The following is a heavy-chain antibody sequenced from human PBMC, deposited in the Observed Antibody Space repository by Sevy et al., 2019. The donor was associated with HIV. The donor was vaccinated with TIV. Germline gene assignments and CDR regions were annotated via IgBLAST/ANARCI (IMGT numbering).Heavy chain of an antibody. CDR2: ISAYNGNT. V-gene: IGHV1-18*01. D-gene: IGHD3-16*02. J-gene: IGHJ3*02. CDR3: ARDKIMIKFGGVIAQDAFDI. Sequence: ASVKVSCKASGYTFTSYGISWVRQAPGQGLEWMGWISAYNGNTNYAQKLQGRVTMTTDTSTSKTYMELRSLRSDDTAVYYCARDKIMIKFGGVIAQDAFDIWGQGTMVTVSS. CDR1: GYTFTSYG.